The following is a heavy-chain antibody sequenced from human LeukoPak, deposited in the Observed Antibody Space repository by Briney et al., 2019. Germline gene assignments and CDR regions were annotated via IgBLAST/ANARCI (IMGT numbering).Heavy chain of an antibody. D-gene: IGHD3-3*01. CDR1: GGTFSSYA. CDR3: ARDLPYLHYDFWSGYPSRDYGMDV. V-gene: IGHV1-69*13. CDR2: IIPVFGTA. Sequence: SVKVSCKASGGTFSSYAISWVRQAPGQGLEWMGGIIPVFGTANYAQKFQGRVTITADESTSTAYMELSSLRSEDTAVYYCARDLPYLHYDFWSGYPSRDYGMDVWGQGTTVTVSS. J-gene: IGHJ6*02.